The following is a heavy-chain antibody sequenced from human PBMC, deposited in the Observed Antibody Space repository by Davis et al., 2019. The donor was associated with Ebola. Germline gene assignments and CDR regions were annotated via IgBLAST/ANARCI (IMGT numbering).Heavy chain of an antibody. CDR3: ARVYPIISGWYIWFDP. CDR1: GYTFTSYD. D-gene: IGHD6-19*01. J-gene: IGHJ5*02. V-gene: IGHV1-8*01. Sequence: ASVKVSCKASGYTFTSYDINWVRQAPGQGLEWMGWMNPNSGNTGYAQKFQGRVTMTRNTPIRTAYMELSSLRSEDTAVYYCARVYPIISGWYIWFDPWGQGTLVTVSS. CDR2: MNPNSGNT.